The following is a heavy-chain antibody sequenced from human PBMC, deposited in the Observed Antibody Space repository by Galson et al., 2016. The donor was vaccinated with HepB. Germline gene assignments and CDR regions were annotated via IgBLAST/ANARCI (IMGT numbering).Heavy chain of an antibody. J-gene: IGHJ4*02. Sequence: SLRLSCAASGLPFRSYGMPWVRQAPGKGLEWVAVILYDGSNKYYADSVKGRFTISRDNSKNTLYLNMSSLRPEDTAVYYCAASGSYLAADYWGQGTLVTVSS. CDR3: AASGSYLAADY. D-gene: IGHD1-26*01. CDR1: GLPFRSYG. CDR2: ILYDGSNK. V-gene: IGHV3-30*03.